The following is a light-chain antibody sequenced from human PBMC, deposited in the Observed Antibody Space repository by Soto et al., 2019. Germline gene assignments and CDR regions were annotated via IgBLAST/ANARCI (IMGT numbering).Light chain of an antibody. V-gene: IGKV3-11*01. CDR1: QSVNSN. CDR3: QHGSDWPPFT. J-gene: IGKJ5*01. CDR2: DAS. Sequence: EIVLTQSPASPSLSPGERATLSCRASQSVNSNLAWYQHKPGQAPRLLIYDASNRATGIPARFSGSGSGTDFTLTVSSLEPEDFAVYYCQHGSDWPPFTFGQGTRLEIK.